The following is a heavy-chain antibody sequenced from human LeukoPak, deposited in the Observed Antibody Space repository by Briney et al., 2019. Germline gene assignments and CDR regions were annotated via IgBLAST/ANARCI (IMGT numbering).Heavy chain of an antibody. CDR2: IRYDGSNK. J-gene: IGHJ4*02. CDR3: ASPVQYGSGSYYLDY. Sequence: PGGSLRLSCAASGFTFSSYGMHWVRQAPGKGLEWVAFIRYDGSNKYYADSVKGRFTISRDNAKNSLYLQMNSLRAEDTAVYYCASPVQYGSGSYYLDYWGQGTLVTVSS. CDR1: GFTFSSYG. D-gene: IGHD3-10*01. V-gene: IGHV3-30*02.